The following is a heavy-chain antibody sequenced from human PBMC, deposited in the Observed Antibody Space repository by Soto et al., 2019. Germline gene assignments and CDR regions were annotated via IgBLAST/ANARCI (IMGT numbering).Heavy chain of an antibody. CDR3: STWGRDGWYTGFF. CDR2: MNPSSGKT. J-gene: IGHJ4*02. V-gene: IGHV1-8*01. Sequence: QVQLVQSGAEVKTPGASVKVSCKASGYTFTDYDINWVRQAPGQGLEWVGRMNPSSGKTDYAQNFQARVTMTRDTSISTAYLELSHLGYEDTAVFYCSTWGRDGWYTGFFWGQGTRVTVAS. CDR1: GYTFTDYD. D-gene: IGHD6-19*01.